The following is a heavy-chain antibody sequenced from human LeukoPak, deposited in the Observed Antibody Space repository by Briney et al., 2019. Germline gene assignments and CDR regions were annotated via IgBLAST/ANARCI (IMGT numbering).Heavy chain of an antibody. D-gene: IGHD2-21*01. CDR1: GGSFSGYY. V-gene: IGHV4-34*01. J-gene: IGHJ4*02. CDR3: ARCRHIVVVSEYYFDY. Sequence: SETLSLTCAVYGGSFSGYYWSWIRQPPGKGLEWIGEINHSGSTNYNPSLKSRVTISVDTSKNQFSLKLSSVTAADTAVYYCARCRHIVVVSEYYFDYWGQGTLVTVSS. CDR2: INHSGST.